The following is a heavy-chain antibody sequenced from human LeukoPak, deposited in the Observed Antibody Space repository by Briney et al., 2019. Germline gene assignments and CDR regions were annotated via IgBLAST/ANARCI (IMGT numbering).Heavy chain of an antibody. D-gene: IGHD2-2*01. CDR2: FDPEDGET. CDR3: ATRTGYCCSTSCPPFDY. Sequence: ASVKVSCKVSGYTLTELSMHWVRQAPGKGLEWMGGFDPEDGETIYAQKFQGRVTMTEDTSTDTAYMELSSLRSEDTAVYYCATRTGYCCSTSCPPFDYRGQGTLVTVSS. J-gene: IGHJ4*02. CDR1: GYTLTELS. V-gene: IGHV1-24*01.